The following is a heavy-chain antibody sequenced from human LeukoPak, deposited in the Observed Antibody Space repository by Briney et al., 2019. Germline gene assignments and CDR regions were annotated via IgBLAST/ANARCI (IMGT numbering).Heavy chain of an antibody. CDR1: GYTFTGYY. J-gene: IGHJ4*02. Sequence: GASVKVSCKASGYTFTGYYMHWVRQAPGQGLEWMGWINPNSGGTNYAQKFQGRVTMTRDTSISTAYMELSRLRSDDTAVYYCARSSSRIVVLTSDLGYWGQGTLVTVSS. CDR2: INPNSGGT. D-gene: IGHD2-15*01. CDR3: ARSSSRIVVLTSDLGY. V-gene: IGHV1-2*02.